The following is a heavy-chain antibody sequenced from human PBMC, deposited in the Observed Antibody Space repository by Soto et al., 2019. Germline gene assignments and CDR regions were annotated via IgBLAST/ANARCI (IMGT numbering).Heavy chain of an antibody. D-gene: IGHD2-2*01. J-gene: IGHJ6*02. V-gene: IGHV1-69*01. CDR3: ARSQGSSTSLEIYYYYYYGIYV. CDR1: GGTFSSYA. Sequence: QVQLVQSGAEVKKPGSSVKVSCKASGGTFSSYAISWVRQAPGQGLEWMGGIIPISETTNYAQKLQGRVTITADESKSTAYMELSSLRSEDTAVYYCARSQGSSTSLEIYYYYYYGIYVWGQGTTFTVSS. CDR2: IIPISETT.